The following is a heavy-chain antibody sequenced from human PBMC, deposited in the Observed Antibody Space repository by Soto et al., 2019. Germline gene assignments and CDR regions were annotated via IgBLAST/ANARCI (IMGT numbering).Heavy chain of an antibody. CDR3: GRGRAYGSETYYVYVDS. V-gene: IGHV5-51*01. CDR2: IYPGDSDT. D-gene: IGHD3-10*01. J-gene: IGHJ4*02. CDR1: GYNFATYW. Sequence: PGESLKISCKGSGYNFATYWIAWVRQMPGKGLEWMGIIYPGDSDTTYNPSFQGQVTISVDKSISTAYLQWSSLKASDTAMYYCGRGRAYGSETYYVYVDSWGQGVLVTVCS.